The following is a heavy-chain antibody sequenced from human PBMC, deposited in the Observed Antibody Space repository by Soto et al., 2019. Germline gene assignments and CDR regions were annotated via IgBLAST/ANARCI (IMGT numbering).Heavy chain of an antibody. CDR1: GFTFRTYT. Sequence: GGSLRLSCISSGFTFRTYTMNWVRQAPGKGLEWVSGIRGFSPYTFYADSVKGRFTISRDNAKTSLYLQMNSLTAEDTAVYYCAREGVHNYTEYYFDYWGQGTLVTVSS. V-gene: IGHV3-21*06. J-gene: IGHJ4*02. CDR2: IRGFSPYT. CDR3: AREGVHNYTEYYFDY. D-gene: IGHD3-10*01.